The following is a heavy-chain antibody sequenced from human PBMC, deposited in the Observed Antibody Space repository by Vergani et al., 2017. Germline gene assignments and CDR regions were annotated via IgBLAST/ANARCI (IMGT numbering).Heavy chain of an antibody. CDR3: AKEGGGDSSGGTCYPEY. Sequence: QVQLVESGGGVVQPGGSLRLSCAASGFTFNSYGMHWVRQAPGKGLEWVASIRSDESRRYYGDSMEGPFTISRDNSKNTLYLQMKSLRAEDTAVYYCAKEGGGDSSGGTCYPEYWGQGTLVIVSS. D-gene: IGHD2-15*01. CDR1: GFTFNSYG. J-gene: IGHJ4*02. V-gene: IGHV3-30*02. CDR2: IRSDESRR.